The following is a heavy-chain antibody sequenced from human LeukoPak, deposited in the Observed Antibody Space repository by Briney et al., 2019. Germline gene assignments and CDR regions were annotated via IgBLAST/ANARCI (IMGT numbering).Heavy chain of an antibody. Sequence: ASVKVSCKASGYTFTSYGISWVRQAPGQGLEWMGWISAHNSNTNYAQKLQGRVTMTTDTSTSTAYMELRSLRSDDTAVYYCARARLLWFGEFFDYWGQGTLVTVSS. CDR3: ARARLLWFGEFFDY. D-gene: IGHD3-10*01. V-gene: IGHV1-18*04. J-gene: IGHJ4*02. CDR1: GYTFTSYG. CDR2: ISAHNSNT.